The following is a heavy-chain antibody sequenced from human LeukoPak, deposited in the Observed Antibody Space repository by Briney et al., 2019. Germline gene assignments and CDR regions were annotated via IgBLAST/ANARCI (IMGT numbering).Heavy chain of an antibody. D-gene: IGHD1-26*01. V-gene: IGHV3-48*02. Sequence: PGGSLRLSCAASGFSFSDYNMNWVRQAPGKGLEWVSYITDTRRIMYYADSVRGRFTISRDNAKNSLYLQMHTLTDEDTAVYYCARVNSVSRAFDPWGQGTLVTVSS. CDR2: ITDTRRIM. CDR3: ARVNSVSRAFDP. CDR1: GFSFSDYN. J-gene: IGHJ5*02.